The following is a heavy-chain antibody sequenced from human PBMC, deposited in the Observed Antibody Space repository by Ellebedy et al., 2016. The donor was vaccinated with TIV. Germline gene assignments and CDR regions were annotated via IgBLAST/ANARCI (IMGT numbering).Heavy chain of an antibody. D-gene: IGHD6-6*01. CDR3: ARDDTEYSSSSVYFQH. J-gene: IGHJ1*01. CDR2: IYTSGST. CDR1: GGSISSYY. V-gene: IGHV4-4*07. Sequence: SETLSLTXTVSGGSISSYYWSWIRQPAGKGLEWIGRIYTSGSTNYNPTLKSRVTMSVDTSKNQFSLKLSSVTAADTAVYYCARDDTEYSSSSVYFQHWGQGTLVTVSS.